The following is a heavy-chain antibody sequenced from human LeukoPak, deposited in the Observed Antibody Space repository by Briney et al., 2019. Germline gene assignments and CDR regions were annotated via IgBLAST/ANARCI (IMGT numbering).Heavy chain of an antibody. CDR3: ATSPRFGFWSGYYTDLDY. Sequence: VASVKVSCKVSGYTLTELSMHWVRQAPGKGLEWMGGFDPEDGETIYAQKFQGRVTMTEDTSTDTACMELSSLRSEDTAVYYCATSPRFGFWSGYYTDLDYWGQGTLVTVSS. CDR1: GYTLTELS. J-gene: IGHJ4*02. CDR2: FDPEDGET. V-gene: IGHV1-24*01. D-gene: IGHD3-3*01.